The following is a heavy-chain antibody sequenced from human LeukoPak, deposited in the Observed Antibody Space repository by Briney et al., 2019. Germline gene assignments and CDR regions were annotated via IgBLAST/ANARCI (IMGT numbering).Heavy chain of an antibody. Sequence: SVKVYCKASGGTFISYAISWVRQAPGHGLDWMGRIIPILGIANYAQKFQGRVMITADKSTSTAYMELSSLRSEDTAVYYCARLSGGDIVVFDYWGQGTLVTVSS. CDR1: GGTFISYA. CDR3: ARLSGGDIVVFDY. D-gene: IGHD5-12*01. CDR2: IIPILGIA. J-gene: IGHJ4*02. V-gene: IGHV1-69*04.